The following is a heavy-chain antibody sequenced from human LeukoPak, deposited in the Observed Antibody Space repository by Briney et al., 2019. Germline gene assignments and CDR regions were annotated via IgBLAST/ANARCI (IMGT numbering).Heavy chain of an antibody. CDR2: IYTSGST. Sequence: SETLSLTCTVSGGSISSYYWSWLRQPAGKGLEWIGRIYTSGSTNYNPSPKSRVTMSVDTSKNQFSLKLSSVTAADTAVYYCARSIDYYDSSGPDYWGQGTLVTVSS. CDR3: ARSIDYYDSSGPDY. CDR1: GGSISSYY. J-gene: IGHJ4*02. D-gene: IGHD3-22*01. V-gene: IGHV4-4*07.